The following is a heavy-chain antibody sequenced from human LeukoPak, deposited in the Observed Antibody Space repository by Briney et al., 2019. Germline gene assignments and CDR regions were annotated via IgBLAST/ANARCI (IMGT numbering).Heavy chain of an antibody. CDR1: GFTFSNFA. J-gene: IGHJ4*02. CDR2: VSGSGDGT. CDR3: ARNSALDY. V-gene: IGHV3-23*01. Sequence: PGGSLRLSCAASGFTFSNFAVSWVRQAPGKGLEWVSAVSGSGDGTYYADSVKGRFTISRDNSKNTLYLQMNSLRAEDTAVYYCARNSALDYWGQGTLVTVSS. D-gene: IGHD2/OR15-2a*01.